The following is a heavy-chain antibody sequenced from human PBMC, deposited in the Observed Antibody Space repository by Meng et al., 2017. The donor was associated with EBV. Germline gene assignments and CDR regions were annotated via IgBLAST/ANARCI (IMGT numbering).Heavy chain of an antibody. D-gene: IGHD6-6*01. CDR2: IYWDDDK. CDR1: GFSLSTRGVG. J-gene: IGHJ4*02. CDR3: AHIIAARPFDY. V-gene: IGHV2-5*02. Sequence: QIPLKESGPTPVKPTQTLTLTRTFSGFSLSTRGVGVGWIRQPPGKALEWLALIYWDDDKRYSPSLKSRLTITKDTSKNQVVLTMTNMDPVDAATYYCAHIIAARPFDYWGQGTLVTVSS.